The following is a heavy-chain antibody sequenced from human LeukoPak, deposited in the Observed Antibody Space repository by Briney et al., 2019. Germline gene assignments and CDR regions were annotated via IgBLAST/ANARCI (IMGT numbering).Heavy chain of an antibody. CDR2: IYYSGST. J-gene: IGHJ5*02. Sequence: PSETLSLTCTVSGGFMSSYYWGRIRQPPGKGLEWIGYIYYSGSTNYNPSLKSRVTISVDTSKNQFSLKLSSVTAADTAVYYCARRRVEKATIMEGNWFDPWGQGTLVTVSS. V-gene: IGHV4-59*08. CDR3: ARRRVEKATIMEGNWFDP. CDR1: GGFMSSYY. D-gene: IGHD5-24*01.